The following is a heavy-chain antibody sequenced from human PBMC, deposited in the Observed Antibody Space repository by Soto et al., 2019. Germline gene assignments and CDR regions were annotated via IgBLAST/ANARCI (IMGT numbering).Heavy chain of an antibody. CDR2: INHSGTT. Sequence: PSETLSLTCAVYGGSFSGYYWSWIRQPPGKGLEWIGEINHSGTTNYSPSLKSRVTISVDTSKNQFSLKLSPVTAADTAVYYCARWSSYYPKHFDYWGQGILVTVSS. CDR3: ARWSSYYPKHFDY. D-gene: IGHD3-3*01. V-gene: IGHV4-34*01. CDR1: GGSFSGYY. J-gene: IGHJ4*02.